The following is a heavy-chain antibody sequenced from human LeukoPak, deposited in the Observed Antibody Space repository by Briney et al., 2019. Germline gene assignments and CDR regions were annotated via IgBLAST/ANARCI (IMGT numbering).Heavy chain of an antibody. D-gene: IGHD2-15*01. CDR2: IYYSGNT. CDR1: GESFSSYY. CDR3: ARVRCSGGSCPYYYYYYYMDV. J-gene: IGHJ6*03. Sequence: SETLSLTCAVYGESFSSYYWGWIRQPPGKGLEWIGSIYYSGNTDYNPSLKSRVTISVETSKNQFSLKLSSVTAADTAVYYCARVRCSGGSCPYYYYYYYMDVWGKGTTVTVSS. V-gene: IGHV4-39*07.